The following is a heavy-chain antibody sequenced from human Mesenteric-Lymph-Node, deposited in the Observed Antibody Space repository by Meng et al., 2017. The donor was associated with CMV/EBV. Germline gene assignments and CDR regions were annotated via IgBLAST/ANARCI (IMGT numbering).Heavy chain of an antibody. CDR1: GFTFSSCW. CDR2: INQDGSEK. J-gene: IGHJ4*02. D-gene: IGHD6-13*01. Sequence: GESLKISCAASGFTFSSCWMSWVRQAPGKGLEWVANINQDGSEKYYVDSVKGRFTISRDNAKNSLDLQMNSLRDEDTAVYYCGRGGQSSSRSSLPNWGQGTLVTVSS. V-gene: IGHV3-7*01. CDR3: GRGGQSSSRSSLPN.